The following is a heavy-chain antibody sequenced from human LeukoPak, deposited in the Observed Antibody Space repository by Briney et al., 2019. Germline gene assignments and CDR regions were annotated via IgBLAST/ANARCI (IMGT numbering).Heavy chain of an antibody. J-gene: IGHJ4*02. D-gene: IGHD1-26*01. CDR3: ARDRPGGGATDY. CDR2: ISSSGSTI. CDR1: GFTFSSYE. Sequence: GVLRLSCAASGFTFSSYEMNWVRQAPGKGPEWVSYISSSGSTIYYADSVKGRFTISRDNAKNSLYLQMNSLRAEDTAVYYCARDRPGGGATDYWGQGTLVTVSS. V-gene: IGHV3-48*03.